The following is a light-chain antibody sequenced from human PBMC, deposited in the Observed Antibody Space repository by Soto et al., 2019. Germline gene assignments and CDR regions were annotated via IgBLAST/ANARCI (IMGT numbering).Light chain of an antibody. CDR2: DVS. Sequence: QSVLTQARSVSGSPGQSVSISCTGTSSDVGGYNYVSWYQQHSGKAPKLMIYDVSKRPSGVPDRFSGSKSGNTASLTISGLQAEDEADYYCCSYAGSYYVFGNGTKVTVL. CDR1: SSDVGGYNY. J-gene: IGLJ1*01. V-gene: IGLV2-11*01. CDR3: CSYAGSYYV.